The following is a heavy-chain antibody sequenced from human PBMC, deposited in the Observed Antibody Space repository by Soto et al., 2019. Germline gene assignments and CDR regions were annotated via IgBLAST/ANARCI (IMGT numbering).Heavy chain of an antibody. V-gene: IGHV4-39*01. Sequence: PSETLSLTCTVSGGSISSSSCYWGWIRQPPGKGLEWIGSIYYSGSTYYNPSLKSRVTISVDTSKNQFSLKLSSVTAADTAVYYCARLAEYSSSSPDYYYYGMDVWGQGTTVTVSS. CDR2: IYYSGST. J-gene: IGHJ6*02. CDR1: GGSISSSSCY. CDR3: ARLAEYSSSSPDYYYYGMDV. D-gene: IGHD6-6*01.